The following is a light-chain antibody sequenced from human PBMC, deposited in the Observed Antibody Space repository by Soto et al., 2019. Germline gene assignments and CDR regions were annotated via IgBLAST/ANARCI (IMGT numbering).Light chain of an antibody. CDR1: QGISSY. CDR2: AAP. Sequence: DIRMTEAPSSLSASTGDRVTITCRASQGISSYLAWYQQKPGKAPKLLIYAAPSLQSGVPSRFSGSGSGTDFTLTISSLQPEDFATYYCQQSYSTPITFGQGTRLEIK. V-gene: IGKV1-39*01. J-gene: IGKJ5*01. CDR3: QQSYSTPIT.